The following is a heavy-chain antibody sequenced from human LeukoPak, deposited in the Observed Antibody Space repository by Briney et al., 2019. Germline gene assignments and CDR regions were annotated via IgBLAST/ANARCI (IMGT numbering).Heavy chain of an antibody. Sequence: PGGSLRLSCAASGFTFDDYGMSWVRQVPGKGLEWVSGINWNGGSTGYADSVKGRFTISRDNAKNSLYLQMNSLRAEDTALYYCASSRGGSYYLGFDYWGQGTLVTVPS. CDR1: GFTFDDYG. CDR2: INWNGGST. V-gene: IGHV3-20*04. CDR3: ASSRGGSYYLGFDY. J-gene: IGHJ4*02. D-gene: IGHD3-10*01.